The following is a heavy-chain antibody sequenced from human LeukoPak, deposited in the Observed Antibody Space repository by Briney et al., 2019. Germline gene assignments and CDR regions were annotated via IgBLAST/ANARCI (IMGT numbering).Heavy chain of an antibody. Sequence: GESLKISCQVSGYSFTGYWIGWVRQMPEKGLERMGIIYPGDSDAKYSPAFQGHVTFSVDKSISTAYLQWSSLRASDTAMYYCARLRGDSSGYDAFDIWGRGTMVTVSS. CDR3: ARLRGDSSGYDAFDI. D-gene: IGHD3-22*01. V-gene: IGHV5-51*01. CDR2: IYPGDSDA. CDR1: GYSFTGYW. J-gene: IGHJ3*02.